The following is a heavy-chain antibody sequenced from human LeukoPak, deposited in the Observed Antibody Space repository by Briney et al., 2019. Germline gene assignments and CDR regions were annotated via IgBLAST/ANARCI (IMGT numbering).Heavy chain of an antibody. D-gene: IGHD2-15*01. V-gene: IGHV3-23*01. J-gene: IGHJ5*02. CDR3: ARGPYCSGGTCFSLGEFDP. CDR1: GFTFRSYE. CDR2: ISGSGGSI. Sequence: GGSLRLSCEDSGFTFRSYEMSWVRQAPGKGLQWVSGISGSGGSIYYADSVKGRFTISRDRSKNTLYLQMSSLRAEDTALYYCARGPYCSGGTCFSLGEFDPWGQGTLVTVSS.